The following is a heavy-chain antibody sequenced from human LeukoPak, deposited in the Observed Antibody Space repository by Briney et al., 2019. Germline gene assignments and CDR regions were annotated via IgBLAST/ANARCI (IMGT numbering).Heavy chain of an antibody. J-gene: IGHJ6*03. Sequence: ASVKVSCKASGYTFTGYYMHWVRQAPGQGLEWMGWINPNSGGTNYAQKFQGRVTITADKSTSTAYMELSSLRSEDTAVYYGARGRGEYSYGYGLDYYYYMDVWGKGTTVTVSS. CDR2: INPNSGGT. CDR3: ARGRGEYSYGYGLDYYYYMDV. V-gene: IGHV1-2*02. D-gene: IGHD5-18*01. CDR1: GYTFTGYY.